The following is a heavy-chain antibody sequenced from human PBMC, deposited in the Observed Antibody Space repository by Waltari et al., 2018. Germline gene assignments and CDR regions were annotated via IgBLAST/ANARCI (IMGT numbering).Heavy chain of an antibody. CDR3: ARLPISLGVGSVFDI. D-gene: IGHD2-15*01. V-gene: IGHV4-39*01. CDR2: IYYSGST. Sequence: QMQLQESGPGLVKPSEPLSLTCTVSGGSISSSTYYWGWIRKPPGKGLGWIGNIYYSGSTYYKPSLKSRLTISVDTAKNQFSLNLRSVTAADTAVYYCARLPISLGVGSVFDIWGQGTMVTVSS. CDR1: GGSISSSTYY. J-gene: IGHJ3*02.